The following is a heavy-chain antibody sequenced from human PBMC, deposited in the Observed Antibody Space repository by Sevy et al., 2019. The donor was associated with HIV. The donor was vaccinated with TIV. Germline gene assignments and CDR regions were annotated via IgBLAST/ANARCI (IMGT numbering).Heavy chain of an antibody. CDR2: ISFDASNK. V-gene: IGHV3-30*04. CDR3: ALERLSSDVAEYFQN. D-gene: IGHD1-1*01. Sequence: GGSLRLSCAASGFTFSRYSMHWVRQAPGKGLEWVATISFDASNKHYADSVKGRFTISRDNFQNSLFLQMNSLRPEDTAVYYCALERLSSDVAEYFQNWGQCTLVTISS. J-gene: IGHJ1*01. CDR1: GFTFSRYS.